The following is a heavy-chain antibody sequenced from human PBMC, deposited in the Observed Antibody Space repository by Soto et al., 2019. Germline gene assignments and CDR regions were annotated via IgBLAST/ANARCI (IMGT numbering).Heavy chain of an antibody. J-gene: IGHJ3*02. CDR1: GGTFSSYT. D-gene: IGHD1-1*01. CDR2: IIPILGIA. CDR3: ASYRATTGAFDI. Sequence: EASVKVSCKASGGTFSSYTISWVRQAPGQGLEWMGKIIPILGIANYAQKFQGRVTITADKSTSTAYMELSSLRFEDTAVYYCASYRATTGAFDIWGQGTMVTVSS. V-gene: IGHV1-69*02.